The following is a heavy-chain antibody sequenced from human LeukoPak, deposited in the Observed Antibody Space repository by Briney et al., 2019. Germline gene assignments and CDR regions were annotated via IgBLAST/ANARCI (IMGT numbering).Heavy chain of an antibody. CDR2: ISSNGGSI. CDR1: GFTFSDYA. V-gene: IGHV3-64*01. CDR3: AKSQVTGWYDFDY. Sequence: PGGSLRLSCAASGFTFSDYAMHWVRQAPGKELEYVSAISSNGGSIHYANSVKGRFTISRDNSKSTLNLQMNSLRPEDTAVYYCAKSQVTGWYDFDYWGQGTLVIVSS. D-gene: IGHD6-19*01. J-gene: IGHJ4*02.